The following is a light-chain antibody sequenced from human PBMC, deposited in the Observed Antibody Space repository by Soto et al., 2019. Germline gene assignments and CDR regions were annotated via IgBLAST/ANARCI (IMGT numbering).Light chain of an antibody. V-gene: IGKV1-5*01. CDR2: DGS. CDR3: QQYSTYSWT. J-gene: IGKJ1*01. CDR1: QSIDRW. Sequence: DIQMTQSPSTLSASVGDRVTITCRSSQSIDRWLAWYQKKPGKAPKLVIYDGSTLESGVPSRFSVSGSGTEFTLTITSLQPDDFATYYCQQYSTYSWTFGQGTKVDI.